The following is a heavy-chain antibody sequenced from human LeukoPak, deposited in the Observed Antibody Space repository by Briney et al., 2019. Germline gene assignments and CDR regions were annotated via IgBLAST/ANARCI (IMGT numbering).Heavy chain of an antibody. CDR3: ARVSTTVAGSDYLDY. J-gene: IGHJ4*02. CDR2: IRKRPNSYTT. V-gene: IGHV3-72*01. D-gene: IGHD6-19*01. CDR1: GFTFSDYY. Sequence: GGSLTLSCAASGFTFSDYYMSWIRQAPGKGLEWVGRIRKRPNSYTTEYSASVQGRLAISRDDSKNSLYLQMNSLKTEDTAVYYCARVSTTVAGSDYLDYWGQGTQVTISS.